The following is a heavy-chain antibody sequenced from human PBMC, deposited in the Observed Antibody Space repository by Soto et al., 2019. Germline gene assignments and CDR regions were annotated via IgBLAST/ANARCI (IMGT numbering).Heavy chain of an antibody. Sequence: GGSVRLSCAASGFTFSDHYMAWVRQAPGKGLEWVGRTRNKANSYTTEYAASVKGRFTISRDDSKNSLYLQMNSLKTEDTAVYFFARDTGQSNYYHYYLNAVPGQRSTVTGS. J-gene: IGHJ6*02. CDR1: GFTFSDHY. CDR3: ARDTGQSNYYHYYLNAV. D-gene: IGHD4-17*01. V-gene: IGHV3-72*01. CDR2: TRNKANSYTT.